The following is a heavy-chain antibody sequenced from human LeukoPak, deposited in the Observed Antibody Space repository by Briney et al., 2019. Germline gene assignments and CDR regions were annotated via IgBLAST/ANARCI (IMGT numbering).Heavy chain of an antibody. V-gene: IGHV4-34*01. J-gene: IGHJ4*02. Sequence: NPSETLSLTCAVYGGSFSGYYWSWIRQPPGKGLEWIGEINHSGSTNYNPSLKSRVTISVDTSKNQFSLKLSSVTAADTAVYYCASYIRGYSYGYPYFDYWGQGTLVTVSS. CDR1: GGSFSGYY. D-gene: IGHD5-18*01. CDR3: ASYIRGYSYGYPYFDY. CDR2: INHSGST.